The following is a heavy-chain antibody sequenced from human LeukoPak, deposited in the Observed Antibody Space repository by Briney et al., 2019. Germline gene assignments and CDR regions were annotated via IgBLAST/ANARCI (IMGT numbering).Heavy chain of an antibody. V-gene: IGHV4-59*01. CDR3: ARELAQGWFDP. D-gene: IGHD3-3*02. CDR1: GGSISSYY. Sequence: SETLSLTCTVSGGSISSYYWSWLRQPPGKGLEWIGYIYYSGSTNYNPSLKSRVTISVDTSKNQFSLKLSSVTAADTAVYYCARELAQGWFDPWGQGTLVTVSS. J-gene: IGHJ5*02. CDR2: IYYSGST.